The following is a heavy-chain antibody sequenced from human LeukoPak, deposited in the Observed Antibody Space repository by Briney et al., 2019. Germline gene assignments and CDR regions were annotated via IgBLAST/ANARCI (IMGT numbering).Heavy chain of an antibody. J-gene: IGHJ5*02. CDR1: GFTFDDYA. V-gene: IGHV3-9*01. CDR2: ISWNSGSI. D-gene: IGHD7-27*01. Sequence: GGSLRLSCAASGFTFDDYAMHWVRQAPGKGLEWVSGISWNSGSIGYVDSVKGRFTISRDNAKNSLYLQMNSLRAEDTAVYYCARDKWGPLFSFDPWGQGTLVTVSS. CDR3: ARDKWGPLFSFDP.